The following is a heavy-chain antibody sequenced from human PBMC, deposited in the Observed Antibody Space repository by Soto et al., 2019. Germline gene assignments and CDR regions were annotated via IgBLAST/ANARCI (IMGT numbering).Heavy chain of an antibody. Sequence: LRPSFAASGITLGSHGMHWVRQAPVKGLDWVALIWYDGSKDNYVYAVKGRFTIGRDNAKNSLYLQMNGLIAEDSAVYYCATSRWSHDSSGHYYYYGLDVWGQGTMVTVSS. CDR2: IWYDGSKD. CDR1: GITLGSHG. J-gene: IGHJ6*02. V-gene: IGHV3-33*03. D-gene: IGHD3-22*01. CDR3: ATSRWSHDSSGHYYYYGLDV.